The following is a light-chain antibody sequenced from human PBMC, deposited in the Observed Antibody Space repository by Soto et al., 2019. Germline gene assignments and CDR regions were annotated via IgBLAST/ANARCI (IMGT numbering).Light chain of an antibody. CDR1: QTNNGK. CDR2: DAY. J-gene: IGKJ2*01. CDR3: QQYETYFRYT. Sequence: DIQMTQSPSTQSASVGDRVAITCRASQTNNGKLAWYQKKPGKAPKLLISDAYNLESGVPSRFSGSGSGTEFTLTIGSLQPDDFATYYCQQYETYFRYTFGQGTKLDIK. V-gene: IGKV1-5*01.